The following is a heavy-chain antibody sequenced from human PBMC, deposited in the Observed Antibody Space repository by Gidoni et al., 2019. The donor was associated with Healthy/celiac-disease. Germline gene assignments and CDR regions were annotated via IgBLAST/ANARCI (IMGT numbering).Heavy chain of an antibody. V-gene: IGHV4-34*01. CDR1: GRSFRYYY. D-gene: IGHD4-17*01. Sequence: VPLQHWRAGLVEPSETLSLTCGVCGRSFRYYYWSWIRQPPGKGLEWMGEINHSGSTNYKPSLKSRVTISGDTSKTQFSLKRSFVPAADTAVYEGARGEEKPTNYGDYESLGWFDPWGQGTLVTVSS. CDR2: INHSGST. CDR3: ARGEEKPTNYGDYESLGWFDP. J-gene: IGHJ5*02.